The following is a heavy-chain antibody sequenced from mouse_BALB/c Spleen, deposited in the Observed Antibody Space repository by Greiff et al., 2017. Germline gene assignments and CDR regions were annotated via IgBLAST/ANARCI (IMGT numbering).Heavy chain of an antibody. V-gene: IGHV7-3*02. D-gene: IGHD2-1*01. CDR1: GFTFTDYY. CDR3: ARDINTPYGNYAY. CDR2: IRNKANGYTT. J-gene: IGHJ3*01. Sequence: EVQLVESGGGLVQPGGSLRLSCATSGFTFTDYYMSWVRQPPGKALEWLGFIRNKANGYTTEYSASVKGRFTISRDNSQSILYLQMNTLRAEDSATYYCARDINTPYGNYAYWGQGTLVTVSA.